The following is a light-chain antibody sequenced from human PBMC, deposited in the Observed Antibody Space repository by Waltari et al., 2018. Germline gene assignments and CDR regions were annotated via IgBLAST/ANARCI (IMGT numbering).Light chain of an antibody. Sequence: DIQMTQSPSTLSASVGDRVTITCRASQSISSWLAWYHQKPGKAPKLLIYKASSLESGVPSRFSGSGSGTEFTLTISSLQPDDFATYYCQQSNSYQGTFGQGTKVEIK. V-gene: IGKV1-5*03. J-gene: IGKJ1*01. CDR2: KAS. CDR1: QSISSW. CDR3: QQSNSYQGT.